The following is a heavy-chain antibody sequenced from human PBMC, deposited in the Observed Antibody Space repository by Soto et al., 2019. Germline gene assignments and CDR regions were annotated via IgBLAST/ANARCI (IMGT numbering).Heavy chain of an antibody. V-gene: IGHV1-3*05. CDR3: ARDGIAAAGTSCFDP. CDR1: GYTFTSHA. J-gene: IGHJ5*02. CDR2: INAGNGNT. Sequence: QVQLVQSGAEEKKPGASVKVSCKASGYTFTSHAMHWVRQAPGQRLEWMGWINAGNGNTKYSQKFQGRVPITTDTSASTAYMKLSSLRSADTAVYYCARDGIAAAGTSCFDPWGQGPLVPVSS. D-gene: IGHD6-13*01.